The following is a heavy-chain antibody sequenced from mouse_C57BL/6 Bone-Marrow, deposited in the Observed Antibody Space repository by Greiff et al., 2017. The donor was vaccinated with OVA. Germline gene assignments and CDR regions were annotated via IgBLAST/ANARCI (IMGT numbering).Heavy chain of an antibody. CDR2: ISSGGSYT. CDR1: GFTFSSYG. J-gene: IGHJ4*01. V-gene: IGHV5-6*01. Sequence: EVHLVESGGDLVKPGGSLKLSCAASGFTFSSYGMSWVRQTPDKRLEWVATISSGGSYTYYPDSVKGRFTISRDNAKNTLYLQMSSLKSEDTAMYYCARHGYGSPMDYWGQGTSVTVSS. CDR3: ARHGYGSPMDY. D-gene: IGHD1-1*01.